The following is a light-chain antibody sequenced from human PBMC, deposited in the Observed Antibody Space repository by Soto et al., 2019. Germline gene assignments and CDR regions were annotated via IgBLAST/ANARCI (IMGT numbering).Light chain of an antibody. CDR2: TAS. Sequence: DIQMTQSPSSLSASVGDRFTITLRPSQGIGTALAWYQQKPGAVAKLLVHTASTLQSGVPSRFSGSGSGTDFTLTISSLQPEDFATYYCQQSYSTPYTFGQGTRLEIK. V-gene: IGKV1-27*01. CDR1: QGIGTA. CDR3: QQSYSTPYT. J-gene: IGKJ5*01.